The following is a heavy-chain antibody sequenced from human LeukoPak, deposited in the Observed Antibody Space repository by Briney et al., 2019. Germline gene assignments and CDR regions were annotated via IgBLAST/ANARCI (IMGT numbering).Heavy chain of an antibody. CDR3: ARDTGTSGSPPDY. CDR1: GFTFSNYW. J-gene: IGHJ4*02. V-gene: IGHV3-7*01. D-gene: IGHD1-26*01. Sequence: GGSLRLSCAASGFTFSNYWMSWVRQAPGKGLEWVANIKQDGSEKYYVDSVKGRFTISRDNAKNSLYLQMNSLRAKDTAVYYCARDTGTSGSPPDYWGQGTLVTVSS. CDR2: IKQDGSEK.